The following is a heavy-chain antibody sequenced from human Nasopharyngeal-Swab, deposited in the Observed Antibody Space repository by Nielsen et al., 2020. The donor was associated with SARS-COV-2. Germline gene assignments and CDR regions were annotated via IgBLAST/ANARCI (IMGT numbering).Heavy chain of an antibody. CDR2: IKHSGST. CDR3: ARGPALVIRKTLSSGFDI. V-gene: IGHV4-34*01. Sequence: SETLSLTCAVFGGSFSGSYWSWIRQPPGRGLDWIGEIKHSGSTMYIPSLKSRVTISVDTSKNQFSLNLTSVTAADTAMYYCARGPALVIRKTLSSGFDIWGQGTMVTVSS. CDR1: GGSFSGSY. D-gene: IGHD3-10*01. J-gene: IGHJ3*02.